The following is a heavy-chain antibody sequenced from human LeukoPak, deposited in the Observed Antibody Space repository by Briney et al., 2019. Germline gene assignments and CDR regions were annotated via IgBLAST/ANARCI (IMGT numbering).Heavy chain of an antibody. Sequence: ASVKVSCKASGYTFTGYYMHWVRQAPGQGLEWMGWINRNSGGTNYAQKFQGRVTMTRDTSISTAYMELSRLRSDDTAVYYCARYCSSTSCSIYNWFDPWGQGTLVTVSS. V-gene: IGHV1-2*02. CDR1: GYTFTGYY. CDR3: ARYCSSTSCSIYNWFDP. J-gene: IGHJ5*02. D-gene: IGHD2-2*01. CDR2: INRNSGGT.